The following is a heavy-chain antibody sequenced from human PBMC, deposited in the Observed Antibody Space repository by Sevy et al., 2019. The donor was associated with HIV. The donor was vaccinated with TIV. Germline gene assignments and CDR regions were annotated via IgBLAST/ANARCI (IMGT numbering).Heavy chain of an antibody. CDR3: ARSGSLYYYYYGMDV. J-gene: IGHJ6*02. CDR1: GYTFTGYY. V-gene: IGHV1-2*02. CDR2: INPNSGGT. Sequence: ASVKVSCKASGYTFTGYYMHWVRQAPGQGLEWMGWINPNSGGTNYAQKFQGRVTMTRYTSISTAYMELSRLRSDDTAVYYCARSGSLYYYYYGMDVWGQGTTVTVSS.